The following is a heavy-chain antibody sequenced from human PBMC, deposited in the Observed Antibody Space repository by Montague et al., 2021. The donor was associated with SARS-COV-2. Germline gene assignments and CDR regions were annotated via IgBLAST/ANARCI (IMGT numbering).Heavy chain of an antibody. CDR1: GFILRNYA. Sequence: SLRLSCAASGFILRNYAMIWVRQAPGKGLEWVSSISGSGDSTYYADSVKGRFTISGDKSKNTLYLQMSSLRAGDTAVYYCAKDREVATGGLYYFDYWGQGTLVTVSS. CDR2: ISGSGDST. V-gene: IGHV3-23*01. J-gene: IGHJ4*02. CDR3: AKDREVATGGLYYFDY. D-gene: IGHD5-24*01.